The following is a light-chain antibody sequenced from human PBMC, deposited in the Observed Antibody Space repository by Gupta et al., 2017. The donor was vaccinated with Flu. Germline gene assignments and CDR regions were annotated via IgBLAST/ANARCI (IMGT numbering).Light chain of an antibody. V-gene: IGLV3-25*02. CDR3: QSADITGASRV. CDR1: ALSKQY. Sequence: YQLTQAPAMSVSPGQTATITCSGSALSKQYVYWYRQRAGQAPFLLIYKDTERAAGIPDRISGSSSGTRVTLTIRGVQTEDEADYYCQSADITGASRVFGGGT. J-gene: IGLJ3*02. CDR2: KDT.